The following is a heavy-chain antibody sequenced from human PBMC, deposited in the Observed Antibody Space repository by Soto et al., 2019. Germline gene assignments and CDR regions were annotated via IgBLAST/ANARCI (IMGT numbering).Heavy chain of an antibody. D-gene: IGHD3-22*01. V-gene: IGHV3-23*01. CDR3: AFPSVWYYYDSSAPSAQDY. CDR2: ISGSGGST. Sequence: QTGGSLRLSCAASGFTFSSYAMSWVRQAPGKGLEWVSAISGSGGSTYYADSVKGRFTISRDNSKNTLYLQMNSLRAEDTAVYYCAFPSVWYYYDSSAPSAQDYWGQGTLVTVSS. CDR1: GFTFSSYA. J-gene: IGHJ4*02.